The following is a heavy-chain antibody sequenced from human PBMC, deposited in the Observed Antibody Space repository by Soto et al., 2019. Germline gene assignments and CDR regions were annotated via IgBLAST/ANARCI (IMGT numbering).Heavy chain of an antibody. CDR3: ARVRVAVHYGMDV. J-gene: IGHJ6*02. CDR1: GYTFTSYY. D-gene: IGHD6-19*01. V-gene: IGHV1-46*01. CDR2: INPSGGST. Sequence: GASVKVSCKASGYTFTSYYMHWVRQAPGQGLEWMGIINPSGGSTSYAQKFQGRVTMTRDTSTSTVYMELSSLRSEDTAVYYCARVRVAVHYGMDVWGQGTTVTVS.